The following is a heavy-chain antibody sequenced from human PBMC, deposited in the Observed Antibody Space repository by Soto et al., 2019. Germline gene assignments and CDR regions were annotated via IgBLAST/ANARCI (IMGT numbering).Heavy chain of an antibody. D-gene: IGHD3-16*02. J-gene: IGHJ4*02. Sequence: GASVKVSCKASGYTFTGYYMHWVRQAPGQGLEWMGWINPNNGNTKYSQKFQGRVTITRDTSASTAYMELSSLRSEDTAVYYCAREEYIWGSYRPASGFDYWGQGTLVTVSS. CDR3: AREEYIWGSYRPASGFDY. CDR1: GYTFTGYY. V-gene: IGHV1-3*01. CDR2: INPNNGNT.